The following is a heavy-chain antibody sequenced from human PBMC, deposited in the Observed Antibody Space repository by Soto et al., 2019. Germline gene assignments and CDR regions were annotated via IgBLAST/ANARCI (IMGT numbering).Heavy chain of an antibody. CDR1: GASITGSSY. Sequence: SETLSLTCTVSGASITGSSYWSWIRQPAGKGLEWIGRFSLSGTTSYNPSLRSRVTMSADVSKNQFSLRLTSVTAADTALYYCARGMTPPGAPAWYYFDSWGQGTLVTVSS. V-gene: IGHV4-4*07. J-gene: IGHJ4*02. CDR3: ARGMTPPGAPAWYYFDS. D-gene: IGHD2-8*02. CDR2: FSLSGTT.